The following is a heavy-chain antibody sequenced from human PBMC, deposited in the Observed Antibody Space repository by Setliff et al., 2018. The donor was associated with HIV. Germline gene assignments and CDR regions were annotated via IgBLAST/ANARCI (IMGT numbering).Heavy chain of an antibody. CDR2: INHSGST. Sequence: SETLSLTCAVYGGSFSDYYWSWIRQPPGKGLEWIGEINHSGSTNYNPSLKRRVTISVDTSKNQFSLKLNSVTAADTAVYYCARLGSHCKNAFCPPYWGQGTLVTVSS. CDR1: GGSFSDYY. D-gene: IGHD2-15*01. CDR3: ARLGSHCKNAFCPPY. J-gene: IGHJ4*02. V-gene: IGHV4-34*01.